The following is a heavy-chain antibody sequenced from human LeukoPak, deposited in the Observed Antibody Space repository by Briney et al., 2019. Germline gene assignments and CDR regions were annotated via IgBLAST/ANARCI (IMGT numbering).Heavy chain of an antibody. CDR2: IYSDGNT. D-gene: IGHD5-12*01. Sequence: GGSLRLSCAASGFTVSSNYMSWVCQAPGKGLEWVSLIYSDGNTYYADSVKGRFTISRDNSKNTLYLQMNSLRAEDTAVYYCARDDGGYGPFDYWGQGTLVTVSS. CDR1: GFTVSSNY. CDR3: ARDDGGYGPFDY. J-gene: IGHJ4*02. V-gene: IGHV3-53*01.